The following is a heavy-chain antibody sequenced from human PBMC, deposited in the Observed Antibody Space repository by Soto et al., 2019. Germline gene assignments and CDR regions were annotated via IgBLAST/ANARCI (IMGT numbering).Heavy chain of an antibody. CDR3: AKWYYYDSRPRKYFDY. V-gene: IGHV3-23*01. J-gene: IGHJ4*02. D-gene: IGHD3-22*01. Sequence: EVLLLESGGGLVQPGGSVRLSCAASGFTFSSYAMSWVRQAPGKGLEWVSAVSGSGGTTYYADSVKGRFTISRDNSKNTVYLQMNSLRVEDTAVYYCAKWYYYDSRPRKYFDYWGQGTLVIVSS. CDR2: VSGSGGTT. CDR1: GFTFSSYA.